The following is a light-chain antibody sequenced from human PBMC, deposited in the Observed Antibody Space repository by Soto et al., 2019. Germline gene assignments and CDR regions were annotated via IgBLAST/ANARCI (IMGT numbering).Light chain of an antibody. J-gene: IGLJ3*02. CDR2: EVS. CDR3: TSYAGDTSLGV. CDR1: SSDVGGYNY. Sequence: QSALTQPPSASGSPGQSVTISCTGTSSDVGGYNYVSWYQQHPGKAPKLMIYEVSKRPSGVPDRFSGSKSGNTASLTVSGLRAGDEADYYCTSYAGDTSLGVLGGGTKLTVL. V-gene: IGLV2-8*01.